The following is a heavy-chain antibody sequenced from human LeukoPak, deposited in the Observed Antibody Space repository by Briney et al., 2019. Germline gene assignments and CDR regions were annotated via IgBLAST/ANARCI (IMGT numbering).Heavy chain of an antibody. CDR3: ARMGMDAAMITNFFDY. Sequence: ASVKVSCKASGDTFSIYDVNWVRQAPGQGLEWMGAIHPSGGSTSYAQKFQGRVTMTKDTSTSTAYMELSSLRSEDTAIYYCARMGMDAAMITNFFDYWGQGTLITVSS. D-gene: IGHD5-18*01. CDR2: IHPSGGST. J-gene: IGHJ4*02. V-gene: IGHV1-46*01. CDR1: GDTFSIYD.